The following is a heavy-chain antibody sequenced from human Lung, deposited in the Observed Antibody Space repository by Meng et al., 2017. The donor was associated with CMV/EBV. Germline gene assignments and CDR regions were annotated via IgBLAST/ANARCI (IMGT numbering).Heavy chain of an antibody. CDR1: GGSISNYY. D-gene: IGHD3-10*01. CDR3: AATALVRGVRGTYFQH. J-gene: IGHJ1*01. CDR2: IYYTGST. Sequence: SETLSLXCTVSGGSISNYYWSWIRQPPGKGLEWIGYIYYTGSTNSNPSLKSRVTISIDTSKNQFSLKLISVTAADTAMYYCAATALVRGVRGTYFQHWGQGTLVTGLL. V-gene: IGHV4-59*01.